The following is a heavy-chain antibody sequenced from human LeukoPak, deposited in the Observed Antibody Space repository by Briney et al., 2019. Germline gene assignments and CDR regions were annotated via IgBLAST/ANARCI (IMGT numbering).Heavy chain of an antibody. J-gene: IGHJ4*02. CDR3: ARNSGWYEYAAYYFDY. Sequence: GGSLRLSRAASGFTFSSYAMHWVRQAPGKGLEWVAVISYDGSNKYYADSVKGRFTISRDNSKNTLYLQMNSLRAEDTAVYYCARNSGWYEYAAYYFDYWGQGTLVTVSS. D-gene: IGHD6-19*01. CDR1: GFTFSSYA. V-gene: IGHV3-30-3*01. CDR2: ISYDGSNK.